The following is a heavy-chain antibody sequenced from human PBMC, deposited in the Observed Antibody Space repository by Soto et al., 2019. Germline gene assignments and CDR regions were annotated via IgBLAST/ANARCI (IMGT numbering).Heavy chain of an antibody. V-gene: IGHV4-61*01. J-gene: IGHJ2*01. CDR2: IYYSGST. CDR1: GGSVSSGSYY. CDR3: ASLASGYSSGWKGGLWYFDL. Sequence: QVQLQESGPGLVKPSETLSLTCTVSGGSVSSGSYYWSWIRQPPGKGLEWIGYIYYSGSTNYNPSPKSRFTISVDTSKNQFSLKLSSVTAADTAVYYCASLASGYSSGWKGGLWYFDLWGRGTLVTVSS. D-gene: IGHD6-19*01.